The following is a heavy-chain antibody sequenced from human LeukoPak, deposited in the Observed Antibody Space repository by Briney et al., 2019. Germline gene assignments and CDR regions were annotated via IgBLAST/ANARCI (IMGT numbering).Heavy chain of an antibody. CDR2: INHSGST. CDR3: ARDRPPDYYYCGMDV. V-gene: IGHV4-34*01. J-gene: IGHJ6*02. Sequence: SETLSLTCAVYGGSFSGYYWSWIRQPPGKGLEWIGEINHSGSTNYNPSLKSRVTISVDTSKNQFSLKLSSVTAADTAVYYCARDRPPDYYYCGMDVWGQGTTVTVSS. CDR1: GGSFSGYY.